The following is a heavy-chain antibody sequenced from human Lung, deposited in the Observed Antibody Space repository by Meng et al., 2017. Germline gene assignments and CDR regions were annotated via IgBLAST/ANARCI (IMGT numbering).Heavy chain of an antibody. CDR2: IIDSGST. CDR3: VRRTYISGWYFDY. CDR1: GGSFSGYY. J-gene: IGHJ4*02. D-gene: IGHD6-19*01. Sequence: VQLQQWGAGLLKPSETLSLTCAVYGGSFSGYYWSWIRQPPGKGLEWIGEIIDSGSTNYNPSLKSRVTISVDTSKNQFSLRVTSVTAADRAVYYCVRRTYISGWYFDYWGQGTLVTVSS. V-gene: IGHV4-34*02.